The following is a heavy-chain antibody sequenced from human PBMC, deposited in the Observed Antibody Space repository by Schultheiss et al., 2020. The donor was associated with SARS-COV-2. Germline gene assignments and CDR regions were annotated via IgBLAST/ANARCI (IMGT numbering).Heavy chain of an antibody. CDR3: AKKVGAVADY. CDR1: GFTFSTYW. CDR2: ITSGVDNK. J-gene: IGHJ4*02. D-gene: IGHD6-19*01. Sequence: GGSLRLSCATSGFTFSTYWMHWVRQAPGKGLEWVSGITSGVDNKYYADSVKGRFTISRDNSKNTLYLQMNSLRAEDTAVYYCAKKVGAVADYWGQGILVTVSS. V-gene: IGHV3-NL1*01.